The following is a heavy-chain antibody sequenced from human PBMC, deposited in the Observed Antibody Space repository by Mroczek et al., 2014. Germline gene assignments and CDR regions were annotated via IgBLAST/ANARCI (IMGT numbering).Heavy chain of an antibody. CDR3: ARESGYDSSGYYLPVYWYFDL. CDR2: IYTSGST. Sequence: QVQLVESGPGLVKPSQTLSLTCTVSGGSISSGSYYWSWIRQPAGKGLEWIGRIYTSGSTNYNPSLKSRVTISVDTSKNQFSLKLSSVTAADTAVYYCARESGYDSSGYYLPVYWYFDLWGRGTLVTVSS. V-gene: IGHV4-61*02. CDR1: GGSISSGSYY. D-gene: IGHD3-22*01. J-gene: IGHJ2*01.